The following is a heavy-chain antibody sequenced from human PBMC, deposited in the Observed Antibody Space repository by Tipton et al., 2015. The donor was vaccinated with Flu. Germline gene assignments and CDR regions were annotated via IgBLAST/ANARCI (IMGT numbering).Heavy chain of an antibody. V-gene: IGHV6-1*01. J-gene: IGHJ6*02. CDR3: ATEGSGWYGSLGFYGMGV. CDR2: TYYRSKWYN. CDR1: GDSVSSNSAA. D-gene: IGHD6-19*01. Sequence: GLVKPSQTLSLTCAISGDSVSSNSAAWNWIRQSPSRGLEWLGRTYYRSKWYNDYAVSVKSRITINPDTSKNQFFLQLNSVTPEDTAVYYCATEGSGWYGSLGFYGMGVWGQGTTVSVSS.